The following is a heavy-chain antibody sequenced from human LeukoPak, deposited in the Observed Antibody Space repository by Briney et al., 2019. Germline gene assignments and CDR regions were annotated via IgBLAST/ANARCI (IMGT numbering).Heavy chain of an antibody. CDR2: ISGSGGST. D-gene: IGHD6-13*01. CDR3: AKWQGVPSSSWSPYFDY. Sequence: LTGGSLRLSCAASGFTLSSYAMRWVRQAPGRGLEWVSAISGSGGSTYYADSVEGRFTISRDNSKNTLYLQMNSLISEDKAVYYCAKWQGVPSSSWSPYFDYWGEGTLVTVSS. V-gene: IGHV3-23*01. CDR1: GFTLSSYA. J-gene: IGHJ4*02.